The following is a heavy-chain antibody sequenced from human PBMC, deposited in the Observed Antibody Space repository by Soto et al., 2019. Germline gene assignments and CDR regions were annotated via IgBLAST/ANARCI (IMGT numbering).Heavy chain of an antibody. CDR2: VSTSGRST. CDR1: GFIFVEST. V-gene: IGHV3-64D*06. CDR3: VKQAHGLDGVAFDY. J-gene: IGHJ4*02. Sequence: WGSLRLSCSASGFIFVESTIYCVRHLPGKGLEAISAVSTSGRSTYYADSVKDRLTISRDNSKNTLFLQMGSLRPEDTAIYYCVKQAHGLDGVAFDYWGQGTQVTVSS. D-gene: IGHD2-15*01.